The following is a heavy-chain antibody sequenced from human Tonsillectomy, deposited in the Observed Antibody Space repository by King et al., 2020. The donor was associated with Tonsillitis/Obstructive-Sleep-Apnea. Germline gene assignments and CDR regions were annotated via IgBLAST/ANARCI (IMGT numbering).Heavy chain of an antibody. V-gene: IGHV3-53*01. CDR2: IYSGATT. J-gene: IGHJ3*02. CDR3: ARDVSDSSDYYDAFDI. Sequence: EVQLVQSGGGLIQPGGSLRLSCAVSGFTISSNYMSWVRQAPGKGLEWVSVIYSGATTRYAASVKGRFTISRDNSKNTLYLQMNSLRAEDTAVYYCARDVSDSSDYYDAFDIWGQGTMVTVSS. D-gene: IGHD3-22*01. CDR1: GFTISSNY.